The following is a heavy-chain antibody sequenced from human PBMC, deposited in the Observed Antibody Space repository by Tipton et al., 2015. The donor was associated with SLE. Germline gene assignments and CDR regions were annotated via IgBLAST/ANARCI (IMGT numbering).Heavy chain of an antibody. D-gene: IGHD5-18*01. V-gene: IGHV4-34*01. CDR2: IYHSGST. CDR3: AKSWIQLWLHAFDI. Sequence: TLSLTCAVYGGSFSGHYWSWIRQPPGKGLEWIGEIYHSGSTNYNPSLKSRVTISVDTSKNQFSLKLSSVTAADTAVYYCAKSWIQLWLHAFDIWGQGTMVTVSS. J-gene: IGHJ3*02. CDR1: GGSFSGHY.